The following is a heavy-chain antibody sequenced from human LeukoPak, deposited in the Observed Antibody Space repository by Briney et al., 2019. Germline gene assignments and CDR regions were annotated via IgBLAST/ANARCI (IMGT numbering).Heavy chain of an antibody. J-gene: IGHJ6*02. CDR2: MNPNSGNT. V-gene: IGHV1-8*01. CDR3: ARVPFDIVVVPAARYGMDV. D-gene: IGHD2-2*01. CDR1: GYTFTSYD. Sequence: ASVKVSCKASGYTFTSYDINWVRQATGQGLEWMGWMNPNSGNTGYAQKFQGRVTMTRNTSISTAYMELSSLRSEDTAVYYCARVPFDIVVVPAARYGMDVWGQGTTVTVSS.